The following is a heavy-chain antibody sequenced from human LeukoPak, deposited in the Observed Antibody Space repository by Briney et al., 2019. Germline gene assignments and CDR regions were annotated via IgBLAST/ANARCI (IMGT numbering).Heavy chain of an antibody. V-gene: IGHV4-59*01. CDR2: IYYSGST. J-gene: IGHJ4*02. CDR3: ASYDSSGYYDY. Sequence: SETLSLTCTVSGGSISSYYWSWIRQPPGKGLEWIGYIYYSGSTNYNPSLKSRVTISVDTFKNQFSLKLSSVTAADTAVYYCASYDSSGYYDYWGQGTLVTVSS. CDR1: GGSISSYY. D-gene: IGHD3-22*01.